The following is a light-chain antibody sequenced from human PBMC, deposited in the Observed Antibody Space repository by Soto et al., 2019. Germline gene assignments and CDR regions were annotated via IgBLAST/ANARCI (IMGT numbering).Light chain of an antibody. CDR3: QQYKSYSWR. Sequence: DIQVTQSPSXLSAXXGXRVTSTCRASESISSWLAWYQQKPGKAPKLLIYKASNLESGVPSRFSGSGSGTEFTLTISSLQPDDFATYYCQQYKSYSWRFGQGTKV. CDR2: KAS. J-gene: IGKJ1*01. V-gene: IGKV1-5*03. CDR1: ESISSW.